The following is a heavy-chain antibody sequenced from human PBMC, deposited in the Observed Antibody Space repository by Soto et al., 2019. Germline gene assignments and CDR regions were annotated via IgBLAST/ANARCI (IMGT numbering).Heavy chain of an antibody. CDR3: ARATPYSSGWYFDC. CDR1: GGSIINLY. J-gene: IGHJ4*02. Sequence: LETLSLTCTVSGGSIINLYWSWILQPPVKGLEWIGYIYYSGSTNYNPSLKSRVTISVDTSKNQFSLKLSSVTAVDTAVYYCARATPYSSGWYFDCWGQGTLVTVSS. V-gene: IGHV4-59*11. CDR2: IYYSGST. D-gene: IGHD6-19*01.